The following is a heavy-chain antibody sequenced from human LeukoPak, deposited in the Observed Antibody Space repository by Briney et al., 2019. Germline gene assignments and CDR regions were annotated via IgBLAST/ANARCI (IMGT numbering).Heavy chain of an antibody. Sequence: GGSLRLSCAASGFTFSSHAMSWVRQAPGKGLEWVSSISSSSSYIYYADSVKGRFTISRDNAKNSLYLQMNSLRAEDTAVYYCARVSDYSTAFDIWGQGTTVTVSS. CDR1: GFTFSSHA. D-gene: IGHD4-11*01. CDR2: ISSSSSYI. J-gene: IGHJ3*02. CDR3: ARVSDYSTAFDI. V-gene: IGHV3-21*01.